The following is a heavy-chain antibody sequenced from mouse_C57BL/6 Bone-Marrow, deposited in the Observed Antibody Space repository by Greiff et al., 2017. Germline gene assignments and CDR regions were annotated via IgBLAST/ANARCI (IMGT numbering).Heavy chain of an antibody. D-gene: IGHD1-1*01. Sequence: QVQLQQSGPELVKPGASVKLSCKASGYTFTSYDINWVKQRPGQGLEWIGWIYPRDGSTKYNEKFKGKATLTVDTSSSTAYMELHSLTSEYSAVYFCARDYGSSYWYFDVWDTGTTVTVSS. CDR2: IYPRDGST. CDR1: GYTFTSYD. CDR3: ARDYGSSYWYFDV. J-gene: IGHJ1*03. V-gene: IGHV1-85*01.